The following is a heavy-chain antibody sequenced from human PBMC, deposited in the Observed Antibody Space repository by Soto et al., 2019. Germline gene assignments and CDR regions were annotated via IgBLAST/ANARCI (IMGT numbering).Heavy chain of an antibody. CDR2: INTGST. J-gene: IGHJ4*02. D-gene: IGHD3-3*01. V-gene: IGHV1-3*04. CDR1: GYAFSTYT. CDR3: ARGFLEWLSGEQYFDY. Sequence: ASVKVSCKASGYAFSTYTMHWVRQALGQKPEWMGWINTGSTKYSQRFQGRVTITRDTSASIAYMELSSLISEDAAVYFCARGFLEWLSGEQYFDYWGQGTLVTVSS.